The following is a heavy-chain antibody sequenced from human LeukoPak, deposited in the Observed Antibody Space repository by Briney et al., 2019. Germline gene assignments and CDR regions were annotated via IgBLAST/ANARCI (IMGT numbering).Heavy chain of an antibody. CDR1: GGSFSGYY. CDR3: ARRTNPARHTYPPGFDP. D-gene: IGHD1-14*01. J-gene: IGHJ5*02. Sequence: PSETLSLTCAVYGGSFSGYYWSWIRQPPGKGLEWIGEINHSGSTNYNPSLKSRVTISVDTSKNQFSLKLSSVTAADTAVYYCARRTNPARHTYPPGFDPWGQGTLVTVSS. CDR2: INHSGST. V-gene: IGHV4-34*01.